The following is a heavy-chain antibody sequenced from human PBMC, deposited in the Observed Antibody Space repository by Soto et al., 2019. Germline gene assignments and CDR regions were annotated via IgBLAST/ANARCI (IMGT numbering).Heavy chain of an antibody. V-gene: IGHV3-23*01. Sequence: GGSLRLSCAASGFTFSSYAMSWVRQAPGKGLEWVSAISGSGGSTYYADSVKGRFTISRDNSKNTLYLQMNSLGAEDTAVYYCAKAFNMITFGGVMSAFDIWGQGTMVTVSS. CDR1: GFTFSSYA. CDR2: ISGSGGST. J-gene: IGHJ3*02. CDR3: AKAFNMITFGGVMSAFDI. D-gene: IGHD3-16*01.